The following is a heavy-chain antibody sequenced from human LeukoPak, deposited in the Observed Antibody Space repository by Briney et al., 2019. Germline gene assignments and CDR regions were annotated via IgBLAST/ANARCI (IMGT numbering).Heavy chain of an antibody. J-gene: IGHJ3*02. CDR1: GFTFSSFW. D-gene: IGHD6-13*01. Sequence: TGGSLRVSCAASGFTFSSFWMSWVRQAPGKGLEWVANIKQDGSETYYVDSVKGRFTISRDNSKNTLYLQMNSLRAEDTAVYYCATPSSYSSSYYADIWGQGTMVTVSS. V-gene: IGHV3-7*03. CDR2: IKQDGSET. CDR3: ATPSSYSSSYYADI.